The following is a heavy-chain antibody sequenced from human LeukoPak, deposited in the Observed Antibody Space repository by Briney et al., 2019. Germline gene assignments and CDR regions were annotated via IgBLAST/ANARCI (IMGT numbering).Heavy chain of an antibody. J-gene: IGHJ4*02. CDR3: AEGFYGDYPFDY. CDR2: INPNSGGT. V-gene: IGHV1-2*02. Sequence: ASVKVSCKASGYTFTGYYMHWVRQAPGQGLEWMGWINPNSGGTDYAQKFQGRVTMTRDASISTAYMELSRLRSDDTAVYYCAEGFYGDYPFDYWGQGTLVTVSS. D-gene: IGHD4-17*01. CDR1: GYTFTGYY.